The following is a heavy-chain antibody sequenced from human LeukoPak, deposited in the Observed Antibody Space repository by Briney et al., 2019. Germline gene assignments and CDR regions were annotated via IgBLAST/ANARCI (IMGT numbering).Heavy chain of an antibody. J-gene: IGHJ3*02. V-gene: IGHV4-34*01. CDR1: GGSFSGYY. CDR2: IYSSGST. CDR3: ARSDGYGLVGI. Sequence: PSETLSLTCAVYGGSFSGYYWSWIRQPPGKPLEWIGSIYSSGSTYYNPSLKSRVIILIDTTKNHFSLNLSSVTAADTAVYYCARSDGYGLVGIWGQGTIVTVSS. D-gene: IGHD3-10*01.